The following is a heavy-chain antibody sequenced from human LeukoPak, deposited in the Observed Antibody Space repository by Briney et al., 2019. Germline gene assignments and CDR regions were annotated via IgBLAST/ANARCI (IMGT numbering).Heavy chain of an antibody. D-gene: IGHD3-16*02. Sequence: GASVKVSCKASGYTFTSYGINWVRQATGQGLEWMGWMNPKNGATGYAQKFQGRVTMTRDTSIGTAYMELSSLVSEDTAAYYCARMYRLSATPTTDWFDPWGQGTLVTVSS. J-gene: IGHJ5*02. CDR3: ARMYRLSATPTTDWFDP. CDR1: GYTFTSYG. V-gene: IGHV1-8*01. CDR2: MNPKNGAT.